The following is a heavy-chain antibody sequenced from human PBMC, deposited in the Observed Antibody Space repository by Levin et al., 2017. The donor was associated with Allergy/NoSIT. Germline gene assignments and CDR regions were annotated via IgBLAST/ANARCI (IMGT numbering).Heavy chain of an antibody. J-gene: IGHJ4*02. Sequence: ESGPTLVKPTQTLTLTCTFSGFSLSTHGMAVGWIRQPPGKALEWLAVIYWDDEKRYRPSLKTRLTISKDTSKTQVALTMTNMDPVDTGTYDCVHEQIVAAARWIDSWGPGTLVTVSS. CDR3: VHEQIVAAARWIDS. V-gene: IGHV2-5*02. D-gene: IGHD3-22*01. CDR1: GFSLSTHGMA. CDR2: IYWDDEK.